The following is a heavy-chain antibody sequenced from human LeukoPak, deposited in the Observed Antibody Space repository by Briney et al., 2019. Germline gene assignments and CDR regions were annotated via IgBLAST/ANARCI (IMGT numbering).Heavy chain of an antibody. CDR1: GYTFITYY. CDR2: IIPIFGTA. V-gene: IGHV1-69*13. J-gene: IGHJ6*02. D-gene: IGHD2-15*01. Sequence: GASVKVSCKASGYTFITYYMHWVRQAPGQGLEWMGGIIPIFGTANYAQKFQGRVTITADESTSTAYMELSSLRSEDTAVYYCARVGYCSGGSCYKYYYYGMDVWGQGTTVTVSS. CDR3: ARVGYCSGGSCYKYYYYGMDV.